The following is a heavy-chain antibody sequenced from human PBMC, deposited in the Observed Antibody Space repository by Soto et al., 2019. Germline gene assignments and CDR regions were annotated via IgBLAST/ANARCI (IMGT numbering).Heavy chain of an antibody. D-gene: IGHD3-22*01. CDR3: VEDWRTVKGAVIHDVLQI. Sequence: QEQLVQSGGGVVQPGGSLRLSCAASGFNFSSYGMHWVRQAPGKGLEWVAIISYEGSMTSYAESVKGRYTISRDNSKNTLYLQMNSLRAEDTAVYYCVEDWRTVKGAVIHDVLQIWGQGTVVTVSS. CDR1: GFNFSSYG. CDR2: ISYEGSMT. V-gene: IGHV3-30*18. J-gene: IGHJ3*02.